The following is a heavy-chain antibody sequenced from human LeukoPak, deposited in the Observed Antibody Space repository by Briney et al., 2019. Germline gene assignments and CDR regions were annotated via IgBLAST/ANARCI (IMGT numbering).Heavy chain of an antibody. CDR2: TSSSSSYI. J-gene: IGHJ4*02. V-gene: IGHV3-21*01. D-gene: IGHD1-26*01. CDR1: GFTFSSYS. CDR3: ARSEGELDYFDY. Sequence: GSLRLSCAASGFTFSSYSMNWVRQAPGKGLEWVSSTSSSSSYIYYADSVKGRFTISRDNAKNSLYLQMNSLRAEDTAVYYCARSEGELDYFDYWGQGTLVTVSS.